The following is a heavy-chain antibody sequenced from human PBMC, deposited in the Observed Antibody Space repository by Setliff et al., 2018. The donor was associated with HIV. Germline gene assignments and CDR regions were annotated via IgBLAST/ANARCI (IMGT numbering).Heavy chain of an antibody. J-gene: IGHJ4*02. CDR1: GYTFTAYY. CDR3: ASEERYYDVKWALDY. CDR2: INSNNGGT. D-gene: IGHD3-22*01. Sequence: SVKVSCKASGYTFTAYYLHEVRQAPGQGLEWMGWINSNNGGTKYAQNFQGRVTMTRDTSITTAYMELSRLISDDTAVYYCASEERYYDVKWALDYWGQGTLVTVSS. V-gene: IGHV1-2*02.